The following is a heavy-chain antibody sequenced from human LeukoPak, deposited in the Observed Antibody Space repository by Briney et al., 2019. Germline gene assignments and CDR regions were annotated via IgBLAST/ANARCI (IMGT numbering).Heavy chain of an antibody. CDR1: IGPMSGDY. J-gene: IGHJ2*01. V-gene: IGHV4-59*01. Sequence: SETLSLTCSVSIGPMSGDYWNWIRQPPGKGLEWIGFIYYTGSTNYNSSLESRVTISLDMSKNQFSLRVNSVTAADTAVYYCARGYCSGSSCYYFNLWGRGTLVTVSS. D-gene: IGHD2-15*01. CDR2: IYYTGST. CDR3: ARGYCSGSSCYYFNL.